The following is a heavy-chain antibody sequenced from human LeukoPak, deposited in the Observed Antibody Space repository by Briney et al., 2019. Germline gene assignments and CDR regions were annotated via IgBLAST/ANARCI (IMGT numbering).Heavy chain of an antibody. Sequence: PGGSLSLSCAASRFTFSSYALNWVRQAAGKGLEWVTVVSGSGGDTYYADSVKGRFTISRENSKNTLYLQMNSLRGEDSAVYYCAKGHGISWYVFDNWGQGTLVTVSS. J-gene: IGHJ4*02. CDR3: AKGHGISWYVFDN. CDR1: RFTFSSYA. CDR2: VSGSGGDT. V-gene: IGHV3-23*01. D-gene: IGHD6-13*01.